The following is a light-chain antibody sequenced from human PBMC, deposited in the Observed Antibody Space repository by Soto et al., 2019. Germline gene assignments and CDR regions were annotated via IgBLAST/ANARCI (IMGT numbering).Light chain of an antibody. J-gene: IGKJ1*01. CDR2: DVS. CDR1: QNVSTW. Sequence: DIQMTQSPSTLSASVGDRVTITCRPSQNVSTWLAWYQQKSGKAPKLLIYDVSNLESGVPSRFSGSGSGTEFSLTIRGLQPDDFASYYCQQYDSYRTVGQGTKVEVK. V-gene: IGKV1-5*01. CDR3: QQYDSYRT.